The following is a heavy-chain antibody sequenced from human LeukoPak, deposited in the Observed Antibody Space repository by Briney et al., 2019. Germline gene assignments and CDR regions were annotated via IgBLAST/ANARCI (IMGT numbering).Heavy chain of an antibody. V-gene: IGHV1-2*02. D-gene: IGHD2-2*01. Sequence: GSSVKVSCKASGYTFTGYYMHWVRQAPGQGLEWMGWINPNSGGTNYAQKFQGRVTMTRDTSISTAYMELSRLRSDDTAVYYCAREEGYCSSTSCSAPFDHWGQGTLVTVSS. CDR3: AREEGYCSSTSCSAPFDH. J-gene: IGHJ4*02. CDR1: GYTFTGYY. CDR2: INPNSGGT.